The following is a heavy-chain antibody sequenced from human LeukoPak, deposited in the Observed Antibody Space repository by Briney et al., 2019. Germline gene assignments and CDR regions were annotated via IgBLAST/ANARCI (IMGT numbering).Heavy chain of an antibody. Sequence: ASVKVSCKASGYTFTSYGISWVRQAPGQGLEWMGWISAYNGNTNYAQKLQGRVTMTTDTSTSTAYMELRSLRSDDTAVYYCARDWPACGQQLVRGAFDIWGQGTMVTVSS. V-gene: IGHV1-18*04. CDR1: GYTFTSYG. J-gene: IGHJ3*02. CDR2: ISAYNGNT. CDR3: ARDWPACGQQLVRGAFDI. D-gene: IGHD6-13*01.